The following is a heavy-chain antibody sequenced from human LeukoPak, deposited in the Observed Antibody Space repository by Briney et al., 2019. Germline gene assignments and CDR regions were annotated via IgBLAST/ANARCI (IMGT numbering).Heavy chain of an antibody. Sequence: GGSLRLSCAASGFTFSQYGMNWVRQAPGKGLEWVAVISFDGNDNYYADSVKGRFTISRDNAKNSLYLQMNSLRAEDTAVYFCARVGNTGDAVIIPAAMGFDNWGQGTVVTVSS. D-gene: IGHD2-2*01. V-gene: IGHV3-30*03. CDR3: ARVGNTGDAVIIPAAMGFDN. CDR2: ISFDGNDN. CDR1: GFTFSQYG. J-gene: IGHJ4*02.